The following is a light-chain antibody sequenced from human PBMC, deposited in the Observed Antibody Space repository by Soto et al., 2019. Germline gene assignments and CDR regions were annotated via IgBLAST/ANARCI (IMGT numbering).Light chain of an antibody. J-gene: IGKJ2*01. CDR1: QGIRND. CDR2: AAS. Sequence: AIQMTQSPSSLSASVGDRVTITCRASQGIRNDLGWYQQKPGKAPKLLIYAASSLQSGVPSRFSGSGSVTDFTLTISSLQPEDFATYYCLQDYNYPPYTFGQGTKLEIK. V-gene: IGKV1-6*01. CDR3: LQDYNYPPYT.